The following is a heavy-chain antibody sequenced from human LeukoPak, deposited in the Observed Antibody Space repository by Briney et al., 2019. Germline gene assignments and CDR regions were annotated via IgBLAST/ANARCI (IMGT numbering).Heavy chain of an antibody. J-gene: IGHJ6*03. D-gene: IGHD2-15*01. V-gene: IGHV4-59*11. CDR3: ARLKGYCSGGSCYSGTYYYYMDV. CDR2: IYYSGST. Sequence: SETLSLTCTVSGGSISSHHWSWIRQPPGKGLEWIGYIYYSGSTNCNPSLKSRVTISVGTSKNQFSLKLSSVTAADTAVYYCARLKGYCSGGSCYSGTYYYYMDVWGKGTTVTVSS. CDR1: GGSISSHH.